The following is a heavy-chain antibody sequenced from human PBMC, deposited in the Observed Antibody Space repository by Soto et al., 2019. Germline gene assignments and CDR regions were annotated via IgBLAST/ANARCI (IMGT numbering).Heavy chain of an antibody. D-gene: IGHD3-10*01. Sequence: QVQLVQSGAEVKKPGSSVKVSCKASGGTFSSYAISWVRQAPGQGLEWMGGIIPIFGTANYAQKFQGRVTITADESTSTAYMELSSLRSEDTAVYYCARVGEPLLFHKTLWFGEFDYWGQGTLVTVSS. CDR1: GGTFSSYA. CDR2: IIPIFGTA. V-gene: IGHV1-69*01. J-gene: IGHJ4*02. CDR3: ARVGEPLLFHKTLWFGEFDY.